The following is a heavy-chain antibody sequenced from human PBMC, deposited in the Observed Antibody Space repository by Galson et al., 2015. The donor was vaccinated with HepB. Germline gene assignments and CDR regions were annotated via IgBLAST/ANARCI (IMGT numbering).Heavy chain of an antibody. Sequence: SLRLSCAASGFTFSSYAMHWVRQAPGKGLEWVAVISYDGSNKYNADSVKGRFTISRDNSKNTLYLQMNSLRAEDTAVYYCARDQRITMVRGVIISAWYFDLWGRGTLVTVSS. CDR2: ISYDGSNK. J-gene: IGHJ2*01. V-gene: IGHV3-30-3*01. CDR1: GFTFSSYA. CDR3: ARDQRITMVRGVIISAWYFDL. D-gene: IGHD3-10*01.